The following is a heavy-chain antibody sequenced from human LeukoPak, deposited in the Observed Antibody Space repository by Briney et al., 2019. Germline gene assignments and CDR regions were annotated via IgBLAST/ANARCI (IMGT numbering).Heavy chain of an antibody. CDR2: ISYSGIT. Sequence: SETLSLTCSVSGGSIRSYSWNWIRQSPGKGLEWIGCISYSGITKYNPSLKSRVTISEDTSKNQFFLKLSSVTAADTAVYYCARKRSFDLWGQGTLVTVSS. V-gene: IGHV4-59*01. J-gene: IGHJ4*02. D-gene: IGHD3-9*01. CDR1: GGSIRSYS. CDR3: ARKRSFDL.